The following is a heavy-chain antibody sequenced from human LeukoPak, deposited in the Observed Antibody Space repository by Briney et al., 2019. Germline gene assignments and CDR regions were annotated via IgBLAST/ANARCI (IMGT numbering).Heavy chain of an antibody. V-gene: IGHV4-31*03. CDR3: ARVDIVATMLGY. CDR2: IYYSGSI. D-gene: IGHD5-12*01. J-gene: IGHJ4*02. CDR1: GGSISSGGYY. Sequence: SQTLSLTCTVSGGSISSGGYYWSWIRQHPGKGLEWIGYIYYSGSIYYNPSLKSRVTISVDTSKNQFSLKLSSVTAADTAVYYCARVDIVATMLGYWGQGTLVTVSS.